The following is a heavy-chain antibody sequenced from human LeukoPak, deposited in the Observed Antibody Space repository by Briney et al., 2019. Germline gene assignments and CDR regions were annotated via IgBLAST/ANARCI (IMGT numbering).Heavy chain of an antibody. D-gene: IGHD3-22*01. J-gene: IGHJ4*02. Sequence: PSETLSLTCTVSGGYISSYYWSWIRQPPGKGLEWVGYMYYSGSTNYNPSLKRRVTISVDTSKNQFSLKLSSVTAADTAVYYCARGPYYDSSGYFWADYWGQGTLVTVAS. CDR1: GGYISSYY. CDR3: ARGPYYDSSGYFWADY. CDR2: MYYSGST. V-gene: IGHV4-59*01.